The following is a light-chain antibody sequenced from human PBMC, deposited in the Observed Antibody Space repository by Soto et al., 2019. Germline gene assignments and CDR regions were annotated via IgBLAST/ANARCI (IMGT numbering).Light chain of an antibody. Sequence: QSALTQPPSASGSPGQSVTISCTGTSSDVGGYNYVSWYQQHPGKAPKLMIYEVSKRPSGVPDRFSGSKSGNTASLTVSGLQAEDEADYYCNSYAGSNKPYVFGTGTKLTVL. J-gene: IGLJ1*01. V-gene: IGLV2-8*01. CDR3: NSYAGSNKPYV. CDR1: SSDVGGYNY. CDR2: EVS.